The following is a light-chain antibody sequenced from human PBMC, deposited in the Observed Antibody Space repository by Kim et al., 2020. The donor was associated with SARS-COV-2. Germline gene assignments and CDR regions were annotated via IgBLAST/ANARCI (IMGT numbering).Light chain of an antibody. J-gene: IGKJ5*01. V-gene: IGKV1-17*01. CDR2: GAS. CDR3: LQHNTYPIT. Sequence: ASVGDRVTITCRASQDIGHDLGWYQQNPGRAPKRLIYGASNLQSGVPSRFSGSGSWTEFTLTINRLQPEDFATYFCLQHNTYPITFGQGTRLEIK. CDR1: QDIGHD.